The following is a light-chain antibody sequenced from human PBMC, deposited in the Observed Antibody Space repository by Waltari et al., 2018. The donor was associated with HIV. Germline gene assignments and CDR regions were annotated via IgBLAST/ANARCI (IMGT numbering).Light chain of an antibody. V-gene: IGLV1-47*01. Sequence: QSALTQPPSASGSPGQRVTLSCSGCTSNIPTNYVFWYQQFPGTAPRFLIYRNNQRPPGVPDRFSGSKSGTSASLVISGLRSEDAGDYYCATWDANLRGPVFGGGTRVTVL. J-gene: IGLJ3*02. CDR1: TSNIPTNY. CDR3: ATWDANLRGPV. CDR2: RNN.